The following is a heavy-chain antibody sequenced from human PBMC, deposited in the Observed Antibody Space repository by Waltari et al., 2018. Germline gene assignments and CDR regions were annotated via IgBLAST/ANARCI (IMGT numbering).Heavy chain of an antibody. CDR3: AKDVRYFDWLPHAFDI. V-gene: IGHV3-23*01. Sequence: EVQLLESGGGLVQPGGSLRLSCAASGFTFSSYAMSWVRQAPGKGLEWVSAISGSGGSTYYADSVKGRFTISRDNSKNTLYLQMNSLRAEDTAVYYCAKDVRYFDWLPHAFDIWGQGTMVTVSS. D-gene: IGHD3-9*01. CDR1: GFTFSSYA. J-gene: IGHJ3*02. CDR2: ISGSGGST.